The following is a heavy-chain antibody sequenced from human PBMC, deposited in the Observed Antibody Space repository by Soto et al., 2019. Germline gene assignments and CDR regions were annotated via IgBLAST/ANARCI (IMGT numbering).Heavy chain of an antibody. CDR3: AREGASSCSSTSCRYRFDP. CDR1: GGTFSSYA. D-gene: IGHD2-2*01. Sequence: SVKVSCKASGGTFSSYAISWVRQAPGQGLEWMGGIIPIFGTANYAQKFQGRVTITADESTSTAYMELSSLRSEDTAVYYCAREGASSCSSTSCRYRFDPWGQGTLVSVSS. V-gene: IGHV1-69*13. J-gene: IGHJ5*02. CDR2: IIPIFGTA.